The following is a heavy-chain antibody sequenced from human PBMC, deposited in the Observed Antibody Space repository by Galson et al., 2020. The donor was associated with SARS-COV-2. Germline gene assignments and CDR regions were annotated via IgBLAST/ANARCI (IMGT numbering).Heavy chain of an antibody. D-gene: IGHD6-19*01. CDR2: IRNDGSNK. Sequence: QLGESLKISCAASGIPFSRSGMHWVRQAPGKGLEWVAFIRNDGSNKDYADSVKGRLTISRDNSKNTLYLQMNSLRVEDTAVYYCAKDQSGWYPAYWGQGTLVTVSS. CDR1: GIPFSRSG. CDR3: AKDQSGWYPAY. J-gene: IGHJ4*02. V-gene: IGHV3-30*02.